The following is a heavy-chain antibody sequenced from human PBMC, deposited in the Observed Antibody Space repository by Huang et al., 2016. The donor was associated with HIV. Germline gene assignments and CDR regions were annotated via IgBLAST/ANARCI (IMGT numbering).Heavy chain of an antibody. CDR1: GFSLSAGEVG. Sequence: QITLKESGPTLVKPTQTLTLTCTFSGFSLSAGEVGVGWIRQPPGKALEWLALIYWDDYRRYSPSLKSRLTITKDSSINQVVLTMTNMDPMDTATYYCAHSAYDTSGYFFRMHFDFWGQGTLVTVSS. CDR3: AHSAYDTSGYFFRMHFDF. J-gene: IGHJ4*02. D-gene: IGHD3-22*01. V-gene: IGHV2-5*02. CDR2: IYWDDYR.